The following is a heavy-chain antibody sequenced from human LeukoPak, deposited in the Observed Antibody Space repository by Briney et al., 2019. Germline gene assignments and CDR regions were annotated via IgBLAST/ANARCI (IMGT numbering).Heavy chain of an antibody. V-gene: IGHV4-59*01. D-gene: IGHD3-3*01. CDR3: ATHYVFWSSRVDYFDY. Sequence: SETLSLTCIVSDASSRSYYWSWIRQSPGKRLEWIGYIHYSGSTNYNPSLQSRVTISLDTSKNQFSLKLTSVTAADTAVYYCATHYVFWSSRVDYFDYWGQGTLVTVSS. CDR2: IHYSGST. CDR1: DASSRSYY. J-gene: IGHJ4*02.